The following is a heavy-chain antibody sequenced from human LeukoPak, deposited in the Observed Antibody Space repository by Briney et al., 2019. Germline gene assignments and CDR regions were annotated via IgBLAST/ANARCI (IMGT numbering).Heavy chain of an antibody. V-gene: IGHV1-69*13. J-gene: IGHJ3*02. CDR3: ARSRITMIVVVILYDAFDI. D-gene: IGHD3-22*01. CDR1: GGTFSSYA. CDR2: IIPIFGTA. Sequence: GASVKVSCKASGGTFSSYAISWVRQAPGQGLEWMEGIIPIFGTANYAQKFQGRVTITADESTSTAYMELSSLRSEDTAVYYCARSRITMIVVVILYDAFDIWGQGTMVTVSS.